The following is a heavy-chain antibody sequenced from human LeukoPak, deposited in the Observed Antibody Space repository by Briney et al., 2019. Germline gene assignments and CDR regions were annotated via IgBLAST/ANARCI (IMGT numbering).Heavy chain of an antibody. J-gene: IGHJ4*02. CDR3: ARGHYYGSGSYRY. CDR1: GGSISSYY. CDR2: INHSGST. V-gene: IGHV4-34*01. Sequence: SETLSLTCTVSGGSISSYYWSWIRQPPGKGLEWIGEINHSGSTNYNPSLKSRVTISVDTSKNQFSLKLSSVTAADTAVYYCARGHYYGSGSYRYWGQGTLVTVSS. D-gene: IGHD3-10*01.